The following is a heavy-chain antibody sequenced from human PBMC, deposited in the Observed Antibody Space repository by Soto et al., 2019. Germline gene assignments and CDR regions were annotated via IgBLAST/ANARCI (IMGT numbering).Heavy chain of an antibody. J-gene: IGHJ3*02. Sequence: QVQLVQSGAEVKKPGASVTVSCKASGYTITSYGISWVRQAPGQGREWMGWISAYNGNTNYAQKLQGRVTMTTDTSTSTAYMEVRSLRSDDTAVYYCASDATSIAAVGGPDAFDIWGQGTMVTVSS. V-gene: IGHV1-18*01. CDR2: ISAYNGNT. CDR1: GYTITSYG. D-gene: IGHD6-13*01. CDR3: ASDATSIAAVGGPDAFDI.